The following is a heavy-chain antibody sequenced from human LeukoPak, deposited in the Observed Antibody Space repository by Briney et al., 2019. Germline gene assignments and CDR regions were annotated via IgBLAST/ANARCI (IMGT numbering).Heavy chain of an antibody. Sequence: PSETLSLTCTVSGGSISSSSYYWGWIRQPPGKGLEWIGSIYYSGSTYYNPSLKSRVTISVDTPKNQFSLKLSSVTAADTAVYYCARQGDFWSGYYIGYWGQGTLVTVSS. CDR1: GGSISSSSYY. CDR2: IYYSGST. CDR3: ARQGDFWSGYYIGY. V-gene: IGHV4-39*01. J-gene: IGHJ4*02. D-gene: IGHD3-3*01.